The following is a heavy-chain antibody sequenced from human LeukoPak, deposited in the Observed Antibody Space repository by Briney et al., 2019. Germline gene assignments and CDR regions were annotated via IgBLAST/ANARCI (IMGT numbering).Heavy chain of an antibody. CDR3: ANEIRPNDY. D-gene: IGHD4-17*01. CDR1: EVDFSSHS. CDR2: ISISGSKT. V-gene: IGHV3-23*01. Sequence: GGSLRLSCAASEVDFSSHSLTWVRQAPWKGLEWVSAISISGSKTYYADSVKGRFTISRDNSKNTLYLQMNSLRAEDTAVYYCANEIRPNDYWGQGTQVTVSS. J-gene: IGHJ4*02.